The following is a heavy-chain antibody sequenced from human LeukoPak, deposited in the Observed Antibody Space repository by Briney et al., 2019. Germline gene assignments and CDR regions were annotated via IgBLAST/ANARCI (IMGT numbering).Heavy chain of an antibody. CDR3: TKDGGRTIMVVAASHY. Sequence: GGSLRLSCAASGFTFSSYAMSWVRQAPGKGLEWVSGISGRGDSTYYADSVKGRFTISRGNSKNTLYLQMNSLRAEDTAVYYCTKDGGRTIMVVAASHYWGQGTLVTVSS. CDR1: GFTFSSYA. D-gene: IGHD2-15*01. CDR2: ISGRGDST. J-gene: IGHJ4*02. V-gene: IGHV3-23*01.